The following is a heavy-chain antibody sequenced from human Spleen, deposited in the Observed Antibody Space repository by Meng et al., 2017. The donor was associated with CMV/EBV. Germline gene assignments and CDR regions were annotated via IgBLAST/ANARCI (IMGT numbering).Heavy chain of an antibody. Sequence: GESLKISCAASGFTFGDYAMSWVRQRPGKGLEWVSGIIWNGDSTASADSVKGRFTISRDNAKSSVSLQMNSLRGEDTALYYCTSRSNIGSSGAYYCAYWGQGTLVTVSS. D-gene: IGHD2/OR15-2a*01. J-gene: IGHJ4*02. V-gene: IGHV3-20*04. CDR2: IIWNGDST. CDR3: TSRSNIGSSGAYYCAY. CDR1: GFTFGDYA.